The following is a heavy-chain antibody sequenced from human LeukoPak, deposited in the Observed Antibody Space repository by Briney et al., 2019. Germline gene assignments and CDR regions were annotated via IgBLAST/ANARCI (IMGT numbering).Heavy chain of an antibody. CDR1: GGSISSGSYY. CDR3: ARRGGRDGYIDY. CDR2: IYTSGST. J-gene: IGHJ4*02. Sequence: PSETLSLTCTVSGGSISSGSYYWSWIRQPAGKGLEWIGRIYTSGSTNYNPSLKSRVTISVDTSKNQFSLKLSSVTAADTAVYYCARRGGRDGYIDYWGQGTLVTVSS. V-gene: IGHV4-61*02. D-gene: IGHD5-24*01.